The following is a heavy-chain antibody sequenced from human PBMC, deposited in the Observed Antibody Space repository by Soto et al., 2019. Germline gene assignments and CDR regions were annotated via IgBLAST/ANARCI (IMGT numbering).Heavy chain of an antibody. V-gene: IGHV3-23*01. D-gene: IGHD6-13*01. CDR3: AKNFPGIAAAGTNYYYGMDV. CDR2: ISGSGGST. Sequence: GGSLRLSCAASGFTFSSYAMSWVRQAPGKGLEWVSAISGSGGSTYYADSVKGRFTISRDNSKNTLYLQMNSLRAEDTAVYYCAKNFPGIAAAGTNYYYGMDVWGQGTTVTVSS. CDR1: GFTFSSYA. J-gene: IGHJ6*02.